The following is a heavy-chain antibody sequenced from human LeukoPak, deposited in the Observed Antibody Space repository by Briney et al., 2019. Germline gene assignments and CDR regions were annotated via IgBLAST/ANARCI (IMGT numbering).Heavy chain of an antibody. D-gene: IGHD6-6*01. Sequence: SETLSLTCTVSGGSISSGGYYWSWIRQHPGKGLEWIGYIDYRGSTYYNPSVKSRVTILVDTSKNQFSLKLSSVTAADTAVYYCACDGLGSRSSSFFDHSYMDVWGQGTTVTVSS. V-gene: IGHV4-31*03. CDR1: GGSISSGGYY. CDR3: ACDGLGSRSSSFFDHSYMDV. CDR2: IDYRGST. J-gene: IGHJ6*03.